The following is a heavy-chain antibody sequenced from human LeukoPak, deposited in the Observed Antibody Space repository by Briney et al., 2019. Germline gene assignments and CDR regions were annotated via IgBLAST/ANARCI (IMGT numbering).Heavy chain of an antibody. CDR1: GFTFSSYW. CDR3: TRWARYCSGGSCYSWFDP. Sequence: PGGSLRLSCAASGFTFSSYWMSWVRQAPGKGLEWVANMKLDGSEEYYVDSVKGRFTISRDNANNSLYLQMNSLRVDDTAVYYCTRWARYCSGGSCYSWFDPWGQGTLVTVSS. V-gene: IGHV3-7*01. J-gene: IGHJ5*02. CDR2: MKLDGSEE. D-gene: IGHD2-15*01.